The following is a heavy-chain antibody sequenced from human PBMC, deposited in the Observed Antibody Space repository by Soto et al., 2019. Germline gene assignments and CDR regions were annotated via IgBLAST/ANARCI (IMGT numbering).Heavy chain of an antibody. J-gene: IGHJ6*02. D-gene: IGHD4-17*01. Sequence: QTGGSLRLSCAASGFTVSAYYMIWVRQAPGKGLEWVAVISYDGSNKYYADSVKGRFTISRDNSKNTLYLQMNSLRAEDTAVYYCAKDPTYGARFHYYNGMDVWGQGTTVTVSS. CDR2: ISYDGSNK. CDR1: GFTVSAYY. V-gene: IGHV3-30*18. CDR3: AKDPTYGARFHYYNGMDV.